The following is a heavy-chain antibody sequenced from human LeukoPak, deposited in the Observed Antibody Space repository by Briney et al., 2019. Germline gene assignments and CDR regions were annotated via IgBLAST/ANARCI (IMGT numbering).Heavy chain of an antibody. D-gene: IGHD3-22*01. Sequence: KSGGSLRLSCAASGFTFSSYSMNWVRQAPGKGLEWVSSISSSSSYIYYADSVKGRFTISRDNAKNSLYLQMNSLRAEDTAVYYCARGTYYYDSSGYYPFDYWGQGTLVTVSS. CDR1: GFTFSSYS. J-gene: IGHJ4*02. V-gene: IGHV3-21*01. CDR2: ISSSSSYI. CDR3: ARGTYYYDSSGYYPFDY.